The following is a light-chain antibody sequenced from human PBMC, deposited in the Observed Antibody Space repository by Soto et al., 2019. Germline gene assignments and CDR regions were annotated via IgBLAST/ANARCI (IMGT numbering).Light chain of an antibody. CDR3: LQDYNYPWT. CDR1: QGIRND. J-gene: IGKJ1*01. V-gene: IGKV1-6*01. Sequence: AIQMTQSPSALSATVGDRVTITCRASQGIRNDLGWYQQKPGKAPKLLIYAASSLQSGVPSRFSGSGSGTDFTLTISSLQPEDFATYYCLQDYNYPWTFGQGTKVEIK. CDR2: AAS.